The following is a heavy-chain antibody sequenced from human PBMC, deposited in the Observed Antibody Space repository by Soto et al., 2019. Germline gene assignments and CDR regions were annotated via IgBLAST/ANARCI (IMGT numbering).Heavy chain of an antibody. V-gene: IGHV1-58*01. J-gene: IGHJ4*02. CDR2: IAVGSGYT. CDR3: AADATAWQQMVPSDY. D-gene: IGHD2-8*01. CDR1: GFTFTSSA. Sequence: ASVKVSCKASGFTFTSSAFQWVRQARGQRLEWIGWIAVGSGYTNYAQRFQDRVTLTRDMSTATTYMELSRLTSEDTAIYYCAADATAWQQMVPSDYWGQGTLVTASS.